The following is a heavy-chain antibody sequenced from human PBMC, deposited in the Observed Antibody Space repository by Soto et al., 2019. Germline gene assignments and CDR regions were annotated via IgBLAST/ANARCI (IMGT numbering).Heavy chain of an antibody. Sequence: GGSLRLSCAASGFTFSRYWMHWVRQAPGKGLVWVSRINVDGSTTNYADSVKGRFTISRDNAKNTLYLQMNSLRAEDTAVYYCGTNSSGRYWGQGTLVTVSS. CDR1: GFTFSRYW. J-gene: IGHJ4*02. V-gene: IGHV3-74*01. CDR2: INVDGSTT. CDR3: GTNSSGRY. D-gene: IGHD6-19*01.